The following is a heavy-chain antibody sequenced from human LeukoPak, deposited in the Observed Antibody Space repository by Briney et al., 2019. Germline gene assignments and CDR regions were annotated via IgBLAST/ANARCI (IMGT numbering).Heavy chain of an antibody. CDR3: ARDARKPYDFWSGYWDFDP. Sequence: GASVKVSCKASGYTFTSYGISWVRQAPGQGLEWMGWISAYNGNTNYAQKLQGRVTMTTDTSTSTAYMELRSLRSDDTAVYYCARDARKPYDFWSGYWDFDPWGQGTLVTVSS. V-gene: IGHV1-18*01. D-gene: IGHD3-3*01. J-gene: IGHJ5*02. CDR2: ISAYNGNT. CDR1: GYTFTSYG.